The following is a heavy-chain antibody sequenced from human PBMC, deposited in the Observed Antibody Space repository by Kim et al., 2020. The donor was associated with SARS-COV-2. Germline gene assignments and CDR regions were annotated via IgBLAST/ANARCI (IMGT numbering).Heavy chain of an antibody. CDR2: ITHGGRP. V-gene: IGHV4-34*01. CDR3: AGSRVGIRA. D-gene: IGHD3-10*01. CDR1: GDSFTAYY. J-gene: IGHJ5*02. Sequence: SETLSLTCAVSGDSFTAYYWTWIRQSPGKGLEWIGEITHGGRPNLNPSLKSRVTMSVDTSKNLFSLMFTSATAADSALYYCAGSRVGIRAWGQGT.